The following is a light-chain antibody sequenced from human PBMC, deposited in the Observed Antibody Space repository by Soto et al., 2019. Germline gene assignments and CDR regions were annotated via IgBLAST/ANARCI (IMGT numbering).Light chain of an antibody. Sequence: DIQMTQSPSTLSACVGDRVTITCGASQGISGWLAWYQQRPGKAPELVIYDDSSLQGGVPSRFSGSGPGTEFTLTITSLQPDDFATYFCQQYNSYPYTFGQGTRLDI. CDR2: DDS. CDR1: QGISGW. J-gene: IGKJ5*01. CDR3: QQYNSYPYT. V-gene: IGKV1-5*01.